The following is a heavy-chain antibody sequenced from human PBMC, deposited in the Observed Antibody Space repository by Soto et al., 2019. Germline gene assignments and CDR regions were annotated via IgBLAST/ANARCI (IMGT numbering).Heavy chain of an antibody. J-gene: IGHJ4*01. CDR3: EKSERFDR. Sequence: RGSLAVLCAAHAFTFSTSVMIRVRQAPGKGPEWVSAISASGGGTFYVDSVEGRFTISRDNSQNTLYLQMNSLRAEDTALYYCEKSERFDRWGQGTLVTRSS. V-gene: IGHV3-23*01. CDR1: AFTFSTSV. D-gene: IGHD1-1*01. CDR2: ISASGGGT.